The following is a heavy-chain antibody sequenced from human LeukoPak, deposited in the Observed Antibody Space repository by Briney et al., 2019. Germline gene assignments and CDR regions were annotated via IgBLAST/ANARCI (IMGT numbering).Heavy chain of an antibody. CDR3: ARDPGYSSSWYYSPLGDY. V-gene: IGHV4-34*01. D-gene: IGHD6-13*01. CDR1: GGSFSGYY. CDR2: INHSGST. Sequence: SETLSLTCAVYGGSFSGYYWSWIRQPPGKGLEWIGEINHSGSTNYNPSFKTGVTISVDTSKNQFSLKLSSVTAADTAGYDCARDPGYSSSWYYSPLGDYWGQGTLVTVSS. J-gene: IGHJ4*02.